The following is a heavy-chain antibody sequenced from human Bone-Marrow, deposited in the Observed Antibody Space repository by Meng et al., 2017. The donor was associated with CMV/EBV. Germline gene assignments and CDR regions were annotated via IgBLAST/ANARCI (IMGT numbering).Heavy chain of an antibody. CDR1: GGSISSYY. CDR2: IYYSGST. D-gene: IGHD1-26*01. Sequence: SETLSLTCTVSGGSISSYYWSWIRQPPGKGLVWIGYIYYSGSTNYNPSLKSRVTISVDTSKNQSSLKPSSVTAADPAVYYCARWGGAAFDIWGQGTMVTVSS. J-gene: IGHJ3*02. V-gene: IGHV4-59*01. CDR3: ARWGGAAFDI.